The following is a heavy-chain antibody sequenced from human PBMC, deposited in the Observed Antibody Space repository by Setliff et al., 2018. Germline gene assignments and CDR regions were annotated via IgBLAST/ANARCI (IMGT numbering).Heavy chain of an antibody. Sequence: SETLSLTCTVSGGSMNNNYWTWIRQPPGKRLEWIGYIYYSGTTNYNPSLKSRVTISVDTSKNQFSLKLSSVTAADTALYYCTVYNTGSSKDHYWGQGTPVTVSS. CDR2: IYYSGTT. CDR1: GGSMNNNY. V-gene: IGHV4-59*03. CDR3: TVYNTGSSKDHY. J-gene: IGHJ4*02. D-gene: IGHD2-8*02.